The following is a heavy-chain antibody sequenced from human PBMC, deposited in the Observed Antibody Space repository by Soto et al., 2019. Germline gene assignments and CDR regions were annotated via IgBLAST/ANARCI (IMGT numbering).Heavy chain of an antibody. CDR1: GCTFRSYG. CDR3: ARDRYSSPAEGYYYYYGMDV. Sequence: VGSLRLSCTVSGCTFRSYGMHWVRQAQDKGLEWVAITSFDGSNRYYANSAKGRFTISRDNSKNTLYLQKNSLRAADTAVYYCARDRYSSPAEGYYYYYGMDVWGQGTTVTVSS. V-gene: IGHV3-30-3*01. J-gene: IGHJ6*02. D-gene: IGHD6-13*01. CDR2: TSFDGSNR.